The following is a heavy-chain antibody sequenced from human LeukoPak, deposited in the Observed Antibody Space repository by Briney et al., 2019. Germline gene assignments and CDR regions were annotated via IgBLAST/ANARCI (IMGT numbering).Heavy chain of an antibody. J-gene: IGHJ4*02. D-gene: IGHD6-13*01. CDR3: AREDIAAAESLDY. Sequence: SETLSLTCTVSGGSISSGGYYWSWIRQHPGKGLEWIGYIYYSGSTYYNPSLKSRVTISVDTSKNQFSLKLSSVTAADTAVYYCAREDIAAAESLDYWGQGTLVTVSS. CDR2: IYYSGST. CDR1: GGSISSGGYY. V-gene: IGHV4-31*03.